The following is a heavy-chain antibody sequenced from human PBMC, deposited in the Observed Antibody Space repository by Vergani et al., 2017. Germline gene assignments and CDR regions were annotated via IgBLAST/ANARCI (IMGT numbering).Heavy chain of an antibody. CDR3: AGGYYVDYYYYGMDV. D-gene: IGHD3-22*01. J-gene: IGHJ6*02. V-gene: IGHV3-21*01. Sequence: EVQLLESGGGLVKPGGSLRLSCAASRFTFSSYSMNWVRQAPGKGLEWVSSISSSGSYKYYADSVKGRFSISRENAKSSMYLQMNSLRAEDTAIYYCAGGYYVDYYYYGMDVWGQGTTVTVSS. CDR2: ISSSGSYK. CDR1: RFTFSSYS.